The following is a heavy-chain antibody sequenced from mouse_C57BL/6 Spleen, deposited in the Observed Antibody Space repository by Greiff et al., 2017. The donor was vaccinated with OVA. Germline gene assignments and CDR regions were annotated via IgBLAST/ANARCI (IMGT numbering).Heavy chain of an antibody. J-gene: IGHJ3*01. CDR2: IYPGDGDT. D-gene: IGHD4-1*01. Sequence: QVQLQQSGPELVKPGASVKISCKASGYAFSSSWMNWVKQRPGKGLEWIGRIYPGDGDTNYNGKFKGKATLTADKSSSTAYMQLSSLTSEDSAVYFCARFKLDGAYWGQGTLVTVSA. V-gene: IGHV1-82*01. CDR3: ARFKLDGAY. CDR1: GYAFSSSW.